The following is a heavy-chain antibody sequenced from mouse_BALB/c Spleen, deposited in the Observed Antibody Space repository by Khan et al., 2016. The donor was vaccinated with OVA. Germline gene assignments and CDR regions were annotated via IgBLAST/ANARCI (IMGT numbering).Heavy chain of an antibody. Sequence: EVQLQQSGPELVKPGASVKISCKASGYSFTGYYMHWVKQSHVKSLEWIGRINPYNGATSYNQHFKDKASLTVDKSSRTAYMEVHSLTSEDSAVYYCARGGIYDYDFDYWGQGTTLTVSS. CDR2: INPYNGAT. J-gene: IGHJ2*01. CDR1: GYSFTGYY. V-gene: IGHV1-26*01. CDR3: ARGGIYDYDFDY. D-gene: IGHD2-4*01.